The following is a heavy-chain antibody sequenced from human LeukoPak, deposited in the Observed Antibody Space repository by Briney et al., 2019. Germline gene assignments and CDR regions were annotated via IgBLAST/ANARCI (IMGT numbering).Heavy chain of an antibody. CDR2: SYYTGST. D-gene: IGHD1-1*01. CDR3: ARLERRQEAFDI. V-gene: IGHV4-59*08. J-gene: IGHJ3*02. Sequence: SETLSLTCTVSGGSISHQYWSWIRQPPGKGLEWIGYSYYTGSTNYNPSLKSRITISVDTSKNQFSLKLSSVTAADTAVYYCARLERRQEAFDIWGQGTMVTVSS. CDR1: GGSISHQY.